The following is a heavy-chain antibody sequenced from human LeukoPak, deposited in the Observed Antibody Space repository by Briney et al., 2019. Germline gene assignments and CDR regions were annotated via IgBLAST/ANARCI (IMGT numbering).Heavy chain of an antibody. CDR3: ARWKYQLLYNWFDP. CDR2: IYYSGST. J-gene: IGHJ5*02. V-gene: IGHV4-59*01. CDR1: GGSISSYY. D-gene: IGHD2-2*01. Sequence: SETLSLTCTVSGGSISSYYWSWIRQPPGKGLEWTGYIYYSGSTNYNPSLKSRVTISVDTSKNQFSLKLSSVTAADTAVYYCARWKYQLLYNWFDPWGQGTLVTVSS.